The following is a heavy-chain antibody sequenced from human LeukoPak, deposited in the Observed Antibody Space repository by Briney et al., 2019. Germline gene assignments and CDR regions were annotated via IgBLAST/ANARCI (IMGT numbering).Heavy chain of an antibody. CDR2: IRYDGNNK. J-gene: IGHJ3*02. V-gene: IGHV3-30*02. CDR1: GFTFRSYG. CDR3: AKGYGDLVAFDI. Sequence: GGSLRLSCAASGFTFRSYGMDWVRQAPGKGLEWAAFIRYDGNNKDYADSVKGRFTISRDNSKNTLYLQMNSLRVEDTAVYYCAKGYGDLVAFDIWGQGTMVTVSS. D-gene: IGHD4-17*01.